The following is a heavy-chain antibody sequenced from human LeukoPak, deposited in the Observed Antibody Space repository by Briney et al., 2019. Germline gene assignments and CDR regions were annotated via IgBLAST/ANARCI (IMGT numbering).Heavy chain of an antibody. D-gene: IGHD3-9*01. CDR3: ARYDILPGTHDASDI. CDR2: MYHNGST. J-gene: IGHJ3*02. V-gene: IGHV4-30-2*01. CDR1: GGSISSGDFS. Sequence: SETLSLTCAVSGGSISSGDFSWSWIRQPPGKGLEWIGYMYHNGSTYCNPSLKSRVTISVDRSKNQFSLKLSSVTAADTAVYYCARYDILPGTHDASDIWGRGTMVTVSS.